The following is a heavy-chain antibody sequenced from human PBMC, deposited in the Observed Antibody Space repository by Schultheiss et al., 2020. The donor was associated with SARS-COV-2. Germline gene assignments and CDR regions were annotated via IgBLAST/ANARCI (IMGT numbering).Heavy chain of an antibody. Sequence: GGSLRLSCAASGFTFSNAWMSWVRQAPGKGLEWVGRIKSKTDGGTTDYAAPVKGRFTISRDDSKNTLYLQMNSLRAEDTAVYYCARIRVRCGSASCHHYYYYGMDAWGQGTTVTVSS. CDR1: GFTFSNAW. D-gene: IGHD2-2*01. J-gene: IGHJ6*02. V-gene: IGHV3-15*01. CDR2: IKSKTDGGTT. CDR3: ARIRVRCGSASCHHYYYYGMDA.